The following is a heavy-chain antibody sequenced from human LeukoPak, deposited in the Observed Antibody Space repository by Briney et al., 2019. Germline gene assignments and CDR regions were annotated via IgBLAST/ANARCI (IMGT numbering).Heavy chain of an antibody. J-gene: IGHJ5*02. V-gene: IGHV4-4*07. CDR1: GGSISSYY. Sequence: SETLSLTCTVSGGSISSYYWSWIRQPAGKGLEWIGRIYTSGSTNYNPSLKSRVTMSVDTSKNQFSLKLSSVTAADTAVYYCARGPPLTYGSGSYYNNGPSWGQGTLVTVSS. CDR2: IYTSGST. D-gene: IGHD3-10*01. CDR3: ARGPPLTYGSGSYYNNGPS.